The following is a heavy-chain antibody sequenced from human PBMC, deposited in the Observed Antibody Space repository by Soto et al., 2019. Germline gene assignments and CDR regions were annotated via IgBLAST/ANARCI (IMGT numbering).Heavy chain of an antibody. CDR2: IYYSGST. Sequence: SETLSLTCTVSGGSISSGGYYWSWIRQHPGKGLEWIGYIYYSGSTYYNPSLKSRVTISVDTSKNQFSPKLSSVTAADTAVYYCARDLFRYCSGGSCYSPANWFDPWGQGTLVTVSS. CDR1: GGSISSGGYY. J-gene: IGHJ5*02. D-gene: IGHD2-15*01. V-gene: IGHV4-31*03. CDR3: ARDLFRYCSGGSCYSPANWFDP.